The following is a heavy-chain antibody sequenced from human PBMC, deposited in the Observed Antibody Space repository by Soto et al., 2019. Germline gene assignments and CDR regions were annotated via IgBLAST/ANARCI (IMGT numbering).Heavy chain of an antibody. CDR1: GFTLSNAW. Sequence: EVQLVESGGGLLEPGGSLRLSCAASGFTLSNAWMSWVRQAPGKGLEWVGRIKSKTDGGTTEYVAPLRGRFTIRREYTKSTLELQMRRLKTEDTAMYYCTRVTWLKLEYRGQGTLATVSS. CDR3: TRVTWLKLEY. J-gene: IGHJ4*02. CDR2: IKSKTDGGTT. D-gene: IGHD1-20*01. V-gene: IGHV3-15*01.